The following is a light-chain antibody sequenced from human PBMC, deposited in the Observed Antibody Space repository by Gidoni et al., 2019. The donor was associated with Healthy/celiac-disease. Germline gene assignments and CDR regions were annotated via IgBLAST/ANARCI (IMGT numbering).Light chain of an antibody. V-gene: IGLV3-1*01. CDR3: QAWDSSTVV. Sequence: SYELPQPPSVSVSPGQTASIPCAGDKLGDKYACWSQQKPGQSPVLVIYQDSKRPSGIPERFSCSNSGNTATLTISGTHAMDEADYYCQAWDSSTVVFGGGTKLTVL. J-gene: IGLJ2*01. CDR1: KLGDKY. CDR2: QDS.